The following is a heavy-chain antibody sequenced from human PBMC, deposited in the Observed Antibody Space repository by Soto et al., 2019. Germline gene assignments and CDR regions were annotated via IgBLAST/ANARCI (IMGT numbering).Heavy chain of an antibody. J-gene: IGHJ4*02. CDR3: AREERSYALDH. D-gene: IGHD3-10*01. Sequence: QVQLEESGGGVVQPGRSLRLSCAASGFTFSSFGMHWVRQAPGKGLEWLAIIWYEGDNKYYADSVKGRFTISRDNSKNTLYLQMNSLRAEDTAVSYCAREERSYALDHWGQGTLVTVSS. CDR2: IWYEGDNK. V-gene: IGHV3-33*01. CDR1: GFTFSSFG.